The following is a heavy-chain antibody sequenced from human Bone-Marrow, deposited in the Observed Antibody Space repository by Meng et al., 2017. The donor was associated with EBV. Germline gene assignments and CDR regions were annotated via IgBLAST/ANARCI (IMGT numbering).Heavy chain of an antibody. CDR2: IHHSGTT. D-gene: IGHD3-22*01. CDR3: ARGLGGHYPTMEY. CDR1: GASIDSSDW. J-gene: IGHJ4*02. Sequence: VHLQASGPGLVKPSGTLFLTCAVSGASIDSSDWWTWVRQAPGKGLEWIGEIHHSGTTNCNPFLESRVTISIDKSDNQFSLKLTSVTAADTAVYYCARGLGGHYPTMEYWGQGTLVTVSS. V-gene: IGHV4-4*02.